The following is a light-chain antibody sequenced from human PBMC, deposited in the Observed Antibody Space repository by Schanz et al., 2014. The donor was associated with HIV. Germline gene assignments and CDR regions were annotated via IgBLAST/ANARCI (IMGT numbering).Light chain of an antibody. J-gene: IGKJ4*01. V-gene: IGKV1-33*01. CDR3: QQYDNLPPLT. CDR1: QSISPW. CDR2: DAS. Sequence: DVQMTQSPSTLSASVGDRVTITCRATQSISPWLAWYQQKPGKAPKLLIYDASNLETGVPSRFSGSGSGTDFTFTISSLQPEDIATYYCQQYDNLPPLTFGGGTKVEIK.